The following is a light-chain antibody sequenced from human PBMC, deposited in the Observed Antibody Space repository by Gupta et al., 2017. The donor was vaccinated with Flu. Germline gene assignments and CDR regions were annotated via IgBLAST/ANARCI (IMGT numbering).Light chain of an antibody. CDR3: QSQDSVTRDVV. V-gene: IGLV6-57*01. CDR1: SGSIATTY. CDR2: EDN. J-gene: IGLJ2*01. Sequence: NFMLTQPHSVSESPGKTVTISCTRSSGSIATTYVQWYQQRPRSSPNTVIFEDNRRPSGVPDRFSASSDSSSNSASLTISGLKTEDEADYFCQSQDSVTRDVVFGGGTKLTVL.